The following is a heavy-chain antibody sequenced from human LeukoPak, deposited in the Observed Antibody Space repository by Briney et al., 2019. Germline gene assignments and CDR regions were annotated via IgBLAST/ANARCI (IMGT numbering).Heavy chain of an antibody. CDR1: GFTFSSYA. V-gene: IGHV3-30*04. J-gene: IGHJ4*02. CDR3: AREVGVVVAATVFDY. Sequence: PGGSLRLSCAASGFTFSSYAMHWVRQAPGKGLEWVAVISYDGSNKYYADSVKGRLTISRDNSKNTLYLQMNSLRAEDTAVYYCAREVGVVVAATVFDYWGQGTLVTVSS. D-gene: IGHD2-15*01. CDR2: ISYDGSNK.